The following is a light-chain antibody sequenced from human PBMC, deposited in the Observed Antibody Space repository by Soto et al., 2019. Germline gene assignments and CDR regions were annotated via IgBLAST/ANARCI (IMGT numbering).Light chain of an antibody. CDR2: QVS. CDR1: QSLVYSDGNTY. Sequence: DVVMTQSPLSLPVTLGQPASISCRSSQSLVYSDGNTYLNWFQQRPGQSPRRLIYQVSNRDTEVPDRFSGSGSGPYFTLKISRVEAEDVAVYYCMQGTHWHRWTFGQGTKVEIK. J-gene: IGKJ1*01. V-gene: IGKV2-30*01. CDR3: MQGTHWHRWT.